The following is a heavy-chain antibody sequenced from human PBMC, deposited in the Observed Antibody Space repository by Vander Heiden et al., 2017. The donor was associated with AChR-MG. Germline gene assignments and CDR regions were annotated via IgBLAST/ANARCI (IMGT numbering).Heavy chain of an antibody. CDR3: ARAYCGGDCYPPLRYYYMDV. D-gene: IGHD2-21*01. V-gene: IGHV6-1*01. J-gene: IGHJ6*03. CDR2: TYYRSKWYN. Sequence: QVQLQQSGPGLVKPSQTLSLTCAISGDSVSSNSAAWNWIRQSPSRGLEWLGRTYYRSKWYNDYAVSVKSRITINPDTSKNQFSLQLNSVTPEDTAVYYCARAYCGGDCYPPLRYYYMDVWGKGTTVTVSS. CDR1: GDSVSSNSAA.